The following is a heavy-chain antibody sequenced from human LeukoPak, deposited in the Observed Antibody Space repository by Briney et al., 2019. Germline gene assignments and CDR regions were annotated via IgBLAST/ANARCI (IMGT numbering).Heavy chain of an antibody. CDR2: INPNSGGT. CDR1: GYTFTGYY. Sequence: GASVKVSCKASGYTFTGYYMHWVRQAPGQGLEWMGRINPNSGGTNYAQKFQGRVTMTRDTSISTAYMELSRLRSDDTAVYYCARDKESGSYRFQDYWGQGTLVTVSS. V-gene: IGHV1-2*06. J-gene: IGHJ4*02. CDR3: ARDKESGSYRFQDY. D-gene: IGHD1-26*01.